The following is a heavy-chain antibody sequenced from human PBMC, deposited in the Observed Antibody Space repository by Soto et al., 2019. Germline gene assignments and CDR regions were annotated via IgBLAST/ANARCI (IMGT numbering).Heavy chain of an antibody. Sequence: GGSLRLSCAASGFTFSSYAMNWVRQAPGKGLEWVSAISGSGCSTYYADSVKGRFTISRDNSKNTLYLRMNSLRAEDTAVYYCAREELSWLQSYYGMDVWGQGTTVTVSS. J-gene: IGHJ6*02. V-gene: IGHV3-23*01. CDR3: AREELSWLQSYYGMDV. CDR1: GFTFSSYA. D-gene: IGHD5-12*01. CDR2: ISGSGCST.